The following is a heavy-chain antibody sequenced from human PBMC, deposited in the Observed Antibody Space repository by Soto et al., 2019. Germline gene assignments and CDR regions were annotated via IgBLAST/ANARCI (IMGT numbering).Heavy chain of an antibody. J-gene: IGHJ6*02. D-gene: IGHD6-13*01. CDR2: IWYDGDSK. CDR1: GFTLRSYG. CDR3: AREVGVPGAGGRNYYYYGMDV. V-gene: IGHV3-33*01. Sequence: GGSLRLSCVASGFTLRSYGMHWVRQAPGKGLEWVAIIWYDGDSKKYADSVKGRFTISRDYSKNTLNLQMNSLKVEDTAVYYRAREVGVPGAGGRNYYYYGMDVWGQGTPVTVSS.